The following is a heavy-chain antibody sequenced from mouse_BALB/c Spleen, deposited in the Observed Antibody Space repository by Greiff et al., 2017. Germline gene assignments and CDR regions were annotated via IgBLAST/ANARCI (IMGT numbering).Heavy chain of an antibody. CDR3: ATSIYYDYDPFAY. D-gene: IGHD2-4*01. Sequence: VQLQQSGPGLVQPSQSLSITCTVSGFSLTSYGVHWVRQSPGKGLEWLGVIWSGGSTDYNAAFISRLSISKDNSKSQVFFKMNSLQANDTAIYYCATSIYYDYDPFAYWGQGTLVTVSA. CDR1: GFSLTSYG. J-gene: IGHJ3*01. V-gene: IGHV2-2*02. CDR2: IWSGGST.